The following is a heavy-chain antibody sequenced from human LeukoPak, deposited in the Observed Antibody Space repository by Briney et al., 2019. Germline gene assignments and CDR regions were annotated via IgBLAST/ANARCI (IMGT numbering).Heavy chain of an antibody. CDR1: GGTFSSYA. V-gene: IGHV1-69*06. CDR2: IIPIFGTA. D-gene: IGHD3-10*01. CDR3: ASGITMVRGVHYFDY. J-gene: IGHJ4*02. Sequence: ASVKVSCKASGGTFSSYAISWVRQAPGQGLEWMGGIIPIFGTANYAQKFQGRVTITADKSTSTAYMELSSLRSEDTAVYYCASGITMVRGVHYFDYWGQGTLVTVSS.